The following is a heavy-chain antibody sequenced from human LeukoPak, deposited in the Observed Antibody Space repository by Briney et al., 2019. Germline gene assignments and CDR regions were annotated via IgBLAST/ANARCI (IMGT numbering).Heavy chain of an antibody. Sequence: GGSLRLSCAASGFTFSSYSMNWVRQAPGKGLEWVSYISSSSSTIYYADSVKGRFTISRDNAKNSLYLQMNSLRAEDTAVYYCARVRAVAGKLGAFDIWGQGTMVTVSS. V-gene: IGHV3-48*04. CDR1: GFTFSSYS. CDR2: ISSSSSTI. CDR3: ARVRAVAGKLGAFDI. J-gene: IGHJ3*02. D-gene: IGHD6-19*01.